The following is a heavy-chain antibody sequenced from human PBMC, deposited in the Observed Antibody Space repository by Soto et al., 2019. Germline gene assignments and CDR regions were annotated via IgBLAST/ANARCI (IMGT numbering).Heavy chain of an antibody. D-gene: IGHD3-3*01. Sequence: ASVKVSCKASGYTFTSYDINWVRQATGQGLEWMGWMNPNSGNTGYAQKFQGRVTMTRNTSISTAYMELSSLRSEDTAVYYCARVVFWSGSCLPYWGQGTLVTVSS. V-gene: IGHV1-8*01. CDR2: MNPNSGNT. CDR1: GYTFTSYD. J-gene: IGHJ4*02. CDR3: ARVVFWSGSCLPY.